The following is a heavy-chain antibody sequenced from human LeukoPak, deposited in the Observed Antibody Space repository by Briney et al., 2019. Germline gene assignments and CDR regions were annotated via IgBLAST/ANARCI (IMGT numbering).Heavy chain of an antibody. J-gene: IGHJ4*02. D-gene: IGHD3-22*01. Sequence: SETLSLTCTVSGASITNSAYHWGWIRQPPGKGLEWIGSINYSGGTHYNPSLKSRVTISADKSKNQSSLKLSSVTAADTAVYYCARHDPYYYDSSGHPDYWGQGTLVTVSS. CDR3: ARHDPYYYDSSGHPDY. CDR1: GASITNSAYH. V-gene: IGHV4-39*01. CDR2: INYSGGT.